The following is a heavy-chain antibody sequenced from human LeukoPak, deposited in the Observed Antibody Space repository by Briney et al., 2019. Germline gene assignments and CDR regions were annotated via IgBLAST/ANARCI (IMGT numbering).Heavy chain of an antibody. Sequence: GGSLRLSCAASGFTFSSYSMNWVRQAPGKGLEWVSSISSSSSYIYYADSVKGRFTISRDNAKNSLYLQMNSLRAEDTAVYYCATVGATGAFDIWGQGTMVTVSS. CDR3: ATVGATGAFDI. D-gene: IGHD1-26*01. CDR2: ISSSSSYI. V-gene: IGHV3-21*01. CDR1: GFTFSSYS. J-gene: IGHJ3*02.